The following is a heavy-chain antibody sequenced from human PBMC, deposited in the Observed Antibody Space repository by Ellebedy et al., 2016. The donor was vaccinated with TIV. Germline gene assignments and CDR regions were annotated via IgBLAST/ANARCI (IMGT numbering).Heavy chain of an antibody. CDR3: AEGRSGWYYLDY. V-gene: IGHV4-34*01. Sequence: GSLRLSCAVYGGSFSGYYWSWVRQPPGKGLEWIGDVNQSGRTSYHPSLKSRVTISVDTSKNQFSLRLTSVTAADTAVYYCAEGRSGWYYLDYWGQGTLVTVSS. J-gene: IGHJ4*02. CDR1: GGSFSGYY. D-gene: IGHD6-19*01. CDR2: VNQSGRT.